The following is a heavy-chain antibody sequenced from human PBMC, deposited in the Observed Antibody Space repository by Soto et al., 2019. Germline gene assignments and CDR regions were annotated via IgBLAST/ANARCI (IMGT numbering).Heavy chain of an antibody. V-gene: IGHV3-48*01. CDR3: ARDPTAVAGPFRYWYFDL. CDR2: ISSSSSTI. CDR1: GFTFSSYS. D-gene: IGHD6-19*01. Sequence: EVQLVESGGGLVQPGGSLRLSCAASGFTFSSYSMNWVRQAPGKGLEWVSYISSSSSTIYYAGSVKGRFTISRDNAKNSLYLQRNGLRAEDTAVYYCARDPTAVAGPFRYWYFDLWGRGTLVTVSS. J-gene: IGHJ2*01.